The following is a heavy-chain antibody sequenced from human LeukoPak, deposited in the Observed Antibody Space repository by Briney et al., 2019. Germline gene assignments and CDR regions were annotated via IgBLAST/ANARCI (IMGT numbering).Heavy chain of an antibody. CDR2: VGTSGHT. CDR3: VRSFYGDHPY. J-gene: IGHJ4*02. V-gene: IGHV3-13*01. Sequence: GGSLRLSCAASGFTLSTYDMHWVRHGPGEGLEWVAAVGTSGHTFYPDSVKGQFTISRENARNSVYLQMNSLRAGDTAVYYCVRSFYGDHPYWGQGTLVTVSS. D-gene: IGHD4-17*01. CDR1: GFTLSTYD.